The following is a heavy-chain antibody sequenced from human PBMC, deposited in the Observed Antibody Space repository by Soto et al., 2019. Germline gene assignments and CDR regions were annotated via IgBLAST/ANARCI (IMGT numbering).Heavy chain of an antibody. Sequence: PGESLKISCKGSGYSFNNYWIAWVRQMPGKGLEWMGIIYPGDSDTRYSPSFQGQVTISADKSISTAYLQWSSLKASDTAIYYCARRGYNYGSYYFDYWGQGTLVTVS. J-gene: IGHJ4*02. D-gene: IGHD5-18*01. CDR3: ARRGYNYGSYYFDY. CDR1: GYSFNNYW. CDR2: IYPGDSDT. V-gene: IGHV5-51*01.